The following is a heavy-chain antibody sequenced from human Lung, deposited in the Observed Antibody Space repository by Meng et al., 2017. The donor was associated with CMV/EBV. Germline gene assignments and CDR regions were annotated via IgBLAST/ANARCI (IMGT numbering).Heavy chain of an antibody. CDR1: GFTFSTYV. CDR2: ISGSSRGT. CDR3: ARGRVSAAYDAFDI. V-gene: IGHV3-23*01. Sequence: GEXXTISCAATGFTFSTYVMTWVRQAPGKGLEWVSSISGSSRGTYFADSVKGRFTTSRDNSKKMLYVQMNSLRVDDMAIYYCARGRVSAAYDAFDIWGQGXMVTVSS. D-gene: IGHD2-2*01. J-gene: IGHJ3*02.